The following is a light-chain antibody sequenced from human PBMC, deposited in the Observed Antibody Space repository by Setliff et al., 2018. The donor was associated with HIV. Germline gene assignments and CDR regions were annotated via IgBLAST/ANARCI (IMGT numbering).Light chain of an antibody. CDR1: SSDVGIYNL. V-gene: IGLV2-14*02. Sequence: QSALTQPDSVSGSPGQSSTISCTGTSSDVGIYNLVSWYQQLPGKAPKLLIYEVSKRPSGVSYRFFGSKSGNTASLTISGLQAEDEADYYCSSYTSSSTRVFGTGTKVTVL. CDR3: SSYTSSSTRV. CDR2: EVS. J-gene: IGLJ1*01.